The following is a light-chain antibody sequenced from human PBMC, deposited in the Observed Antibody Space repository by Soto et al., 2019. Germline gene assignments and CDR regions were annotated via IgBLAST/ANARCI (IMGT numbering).Light chain of an antibody. J-gene: IGKJ4*01. CDR2: GAS. Sequence: EIVLTHSPGTLSLSPGERATLSCRASQSVSSSYLAWYQQKPGQAPRLVIYGASSRATGIPDRFSGSGSGTDFTLTISRLEPEDFAVYYCQQYGSSPLTFGGGTKVEIK. CDR3: QQYGSSPLT. V-gene: IGKV3-20*01. CDR1: QSVSSSY.